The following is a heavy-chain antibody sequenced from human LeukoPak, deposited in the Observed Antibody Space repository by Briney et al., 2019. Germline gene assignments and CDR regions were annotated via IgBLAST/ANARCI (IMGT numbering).Heavy chain of an antibody. Sequence: PGGSLRLSCAASGFSFSSYDMTWVRQAPGKGLEWVSALSASGGTTYYADSVKGRFTTSRDNSQNTLYLHMNSLRAEDTAVYYCAKRPREYCSSTSCPNWFDTWGQGTLVTVSS. D-gene: IGHD2-2*01. J-gene: IGHJ5*02. CDR3: AKRPREYCSSTSCPNWFDT. CDR1: GFSFSSYD. CDR2: LSASGGTT. V-gene: IGHV3-23*01.